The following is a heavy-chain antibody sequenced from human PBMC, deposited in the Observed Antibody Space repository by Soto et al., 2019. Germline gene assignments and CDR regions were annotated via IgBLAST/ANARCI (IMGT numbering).Heavy chain of an antibody. CDR2: ISCDGSNK. D-gene: IGHD5-18*01. CDR3: AKGSTARAYFDY. Sequence: QVQLVESGGGVVQPGRSLRLSCAASGFTFSSYGMHWVRQAPGKGLEWVAVISCDGSNKYYADSVKGRFTISRDNSNNTLYLQMNSPRAEDTAVYSCAKGSTARAYFDYWGQGTLVTVSS. CDR1: GFTFSSYG. J-gene: IGHJ4*02. V-gene: IGHV3-30*18.